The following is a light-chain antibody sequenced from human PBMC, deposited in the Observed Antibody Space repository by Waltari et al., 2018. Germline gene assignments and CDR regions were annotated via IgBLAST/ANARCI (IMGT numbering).Light chain of an antibody. CDR1: GSNIGAGHD. CDR2: GST. Sequence: SVLTQPPSVSGAPGPRVTISCTGSGSNIGAGHDVPWYQQLPRAAPKLLIYGSTSRPLGVPDRFFGSTSGTSASLAITGLQAEDEADYYCQSYDTSLSVVFGGGTKLTVL. V-gene: IGLV1-40*01. CDR3: QSYDTSLSVV. J-gene: IGLJ3*02.